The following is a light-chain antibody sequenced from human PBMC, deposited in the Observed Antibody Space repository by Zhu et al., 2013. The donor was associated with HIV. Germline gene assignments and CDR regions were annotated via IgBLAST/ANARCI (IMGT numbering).Light chain of an antibody. CDR2: DAS. CDR1: QAISNH. J-gene: IGKJ3*01. Sequence: DIQMTQSPSSLSASVGDRVTITCQASQAISNHLNWFQQKPGKAPKLLIYDASSLQTGVPSRFSGSGSGTDFTLTISSLQPEDFATYYCLQHRSYPFTFGPGTKVDIK. CDR3: LQHRSYPFT. V-gene: IGKV1-33*01.